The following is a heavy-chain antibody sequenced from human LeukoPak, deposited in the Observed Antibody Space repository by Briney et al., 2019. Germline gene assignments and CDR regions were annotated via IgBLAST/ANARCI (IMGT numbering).Heavy chain of an antibody. CDR2: VYYTGNT. V-gene: IGHV4-59*08. CDR3: VRWNAVTTYLDD. CDR1: GGTLNSFY. J-gene: IGHJ4*02. D-gene: IGHD4-17*01. Sequence: PSETLSLTCSVSGGTLNSFYWSWIRQPPGKGLEWIGYVYYTGNTNYNPSLKSRVTISADTSKNQFSLKLNSVTAADTGVYYCVRWNAVTTYLDDWGQGVLVAVSS.